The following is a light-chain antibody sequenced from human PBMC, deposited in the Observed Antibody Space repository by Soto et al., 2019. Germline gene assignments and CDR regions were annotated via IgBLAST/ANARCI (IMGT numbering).Light chain of an antibody. Sequence: QSALTQPRSVSRSPGQSVTISCTGTSSDVGGYNYVSWYQQHPGKAPKLMIYDVSKRPSGVPDRFSGSKSGNTASLTISGLQAEGEADYYCCSYAGSYTFYVFGTGTKVTVL. CDR1: SSDVGGYNY. V-gene: IGLV2-11*01. CDR2: DVS. J-gene: IGLJ1*01. CDR3: CSYAGSYTFYV.